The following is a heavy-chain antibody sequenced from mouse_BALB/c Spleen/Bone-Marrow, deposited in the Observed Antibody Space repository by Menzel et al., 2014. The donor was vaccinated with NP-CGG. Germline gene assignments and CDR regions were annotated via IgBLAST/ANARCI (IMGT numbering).Heavy chain of an antibody. CDR2: INPDSNTI. D-gene: IGHD1-1*01. CDR3: ARLNYYGNLFV. V-gene: IGHV4-1*02. J-gene: IGHJ1*01. CDR1: GFDFXRYW. Sequence: VQLKQSGGGLVQPGGPLKLSCAASGFDFXRYWMSWVRQVPGKGLEWIGEINPDSNTINYTPSLKDKFIISRDNAKNTLYLQMSKVRSEDTALYYCARLNYYGNLFVWGAGTTVTVSS.